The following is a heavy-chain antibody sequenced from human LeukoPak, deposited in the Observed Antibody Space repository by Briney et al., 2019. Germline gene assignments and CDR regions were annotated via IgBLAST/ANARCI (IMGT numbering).Heavy chain of an antibody. V-gene: IGHV4-4*02. D-gene: IGHD3-22*01. CDR2: IYHSGST. J-gene: IGHJ4*02. CDR3: AREGFYYYDSSGYLDY. CDR1: GFTFSSYEM. Sequence: GSLRLSCAASGFTFSSYEMNWVRQAPGKGLEWIGEIYHSGSTNYNPSLKSRVTISVDKSKNQFSLKLSSVTAADTAVYYCAREGFYYYDSSGYLDYWGQGTLVTVSS.